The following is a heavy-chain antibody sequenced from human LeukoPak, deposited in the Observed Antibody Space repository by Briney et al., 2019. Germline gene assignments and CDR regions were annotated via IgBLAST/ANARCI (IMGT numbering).Heavy chain of an antibody. CDR1: GFTFSSYS. V-gene: IGHV3-21*01. CDR2: ISSSSSYI. Sequence: GGSLRLSCAASGFTFSSYSMNWVRQAPGKGLEWVSSISSSSSYIYYADSVKGRFTISRDNAENSLYLQMNSLRAEDTAVYYCARALVLLWFGEEDYGMDVWGQGTTVTVSS. J-gene: IGHJ6*02. CDR3: ARALVLLWFGEEDYGMDV. D-gene: IGHD3-10*01.